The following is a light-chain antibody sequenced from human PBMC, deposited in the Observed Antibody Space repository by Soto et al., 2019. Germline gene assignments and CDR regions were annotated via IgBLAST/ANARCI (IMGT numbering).Light chain of an antibody. V-gene: IGLV2-14*01. CDR1: SSDTAGYNY. J-gene: IGLJ1*01. CDR3: SSYTTSNTPLYV. Sequence: QPALTQPASVSGSPGQSITISCTGTSSDTAGYNYVSWYQQHPGKAPKLMIYEVSNRPSGVSNRFSGSQSGNTASLTISGLQAEDEANYYCSSYTTSNTPLYVFGTGTKVPV. CDR2: EVS.